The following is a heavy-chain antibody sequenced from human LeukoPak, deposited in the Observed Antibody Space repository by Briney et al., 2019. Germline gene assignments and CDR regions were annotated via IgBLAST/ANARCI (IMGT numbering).Heavy chain of an antibody. CDR3: ARNRDFSPLDY. CDR2: INPNSGST. D-gene: IGHD2-21*02. CDR1: GYTFTRYY. J-gene: IGHJ4*02. V-gene: IGHV1-2*02. Sequence: PEAAVKVTCMVSGYTFTRYYKHWVRPAPRQGLEGMGWINPNSGSTNYAQKFQGRVTMTRDTSISTAYLELSRLRSDDTAVYYCARNRDFSPLDYWGQGTLVTVSS.